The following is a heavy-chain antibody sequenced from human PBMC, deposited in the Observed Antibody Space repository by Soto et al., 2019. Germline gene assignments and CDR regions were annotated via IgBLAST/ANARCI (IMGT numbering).Heavy chain of an antibody. Sequence: GASVKVSCKASGYTFTSYDISWVRQAPGQGLEWMGWISAYNGNTNYAQKLRGRVTMTTDTSTSTAYMELRSLRSDDTAVYYCARGETTGTTGPYYYYGMDVWGQGTTVTISS. CDR2: ISAYNGNT. J-gene: IGHJ6*02. CDR1: GYTFTSYD. D-gene: IGHD1-1*01. CDR3: ARGETTGTTGPYYYYGMDV. V-gene: IGHV1-18*04.